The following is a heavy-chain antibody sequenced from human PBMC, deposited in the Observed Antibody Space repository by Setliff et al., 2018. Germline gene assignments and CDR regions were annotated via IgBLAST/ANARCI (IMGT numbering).Heavy chain of an antibody. CDR3: ARHIAGYADGHYTATYSYYYMDV. D-gene: IGHD4-17*01. CDR1: VYSFPSYW. Sequence: GESLKISCEASVYSFPSYWIGWVRQMPGKGLEWMGVIYPGDSDIRYSPSFQGQVTISADKSINTAYLQWSSLKASDTATYYCARHIAGYADGHYTATYSYYYMDVWGQGTTVTVSS. V-gene: IGHV5-51*01. J-gene: IGHJ6*03. CDR2: IYPGDSDI.